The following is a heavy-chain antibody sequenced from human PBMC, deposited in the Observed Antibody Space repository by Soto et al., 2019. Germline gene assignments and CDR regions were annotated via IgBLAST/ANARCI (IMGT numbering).Heavy chain of an antibody. CDR2: LNGDGGST. CDR1: VFTFSGYW. V-gene: IGHV3-74*01. CDR3: ARGFFSSGFDY. Sequence: VGSLRLSCASSVFTFSGYWMNCVRQAPGKGLVWVSRLNGDGGSTNYADSVKGRFTISRDNAKNTLYLQMNSLRAEDTAVYYCARGFFSSGFDYWGQGTLVTVSS. J-gene: IGHJ4*02. D-gene: IGHD1-26*01.